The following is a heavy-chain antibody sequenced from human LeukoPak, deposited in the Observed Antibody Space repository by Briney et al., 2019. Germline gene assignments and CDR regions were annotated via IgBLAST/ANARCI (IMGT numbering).Heavy chain of an antibody. CDR3: ARENNLRLDP. CDR2: ISAYNGNT. D-gene: IGHD1/OR15-1a*01. Sequence: GSANVSCKASGHTFTSYGISWVRQAPGQGLEWMGWISAYNGNTNYAQKLQGRVTMTTDTSASTAYMELRSLRSDDTALYYCARENNLRLDPWGQGTLVTVSS. V-gene: IGHV1-18*01. J-gene: IGHJ5*02. CDR1: GHTFTSYG.